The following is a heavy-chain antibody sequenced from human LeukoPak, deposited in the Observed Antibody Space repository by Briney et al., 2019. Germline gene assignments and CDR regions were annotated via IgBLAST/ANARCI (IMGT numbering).Heavy chain of an antibody. J-gene: IGHJ4*02. D-gene: IGHD6-13*01. CDR1: GFTFSRDW. CDR3: ARCQQLIIV. CDR2: IKQDGSEK. V-gene: IGHV3-7*01. Sequence: PGGSLRLSCAASGFTFSRDWMSWGREAPRKGREWGANIKQDGSEKYCVDSVKSRFTISRHIAKNSRYLQMNSLRAEDTAVYYGARCQQLIIVWGQGTLVTVSS.